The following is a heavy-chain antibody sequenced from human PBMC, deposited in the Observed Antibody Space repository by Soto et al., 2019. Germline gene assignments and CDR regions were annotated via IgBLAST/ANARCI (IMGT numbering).Heavy chain of an antibody. D-gene: IGHD6-19*01. J-gene: IGHJ4*02. CDR1: GFSLSTSGVG. CDR2: IYWNDDK. CDR3: AHSPSVYSSGWYLSFDY. Sequence: QITLKESGPTLVKPTQTLTLTCTFSGFSLSTSGVGVGWIRQPPGKALEWLALIYWNDDKRYSPSLKSRLTIPKDPSKNQLVLTMTNMDPVDTATYYCAHSPSVYSSGWYLSFDYWGQGTLVTVSS. V-gene: IGHV2-5*01.